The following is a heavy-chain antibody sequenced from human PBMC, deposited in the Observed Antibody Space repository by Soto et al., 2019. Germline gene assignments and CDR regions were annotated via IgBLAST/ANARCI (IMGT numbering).Heavy chain of an antibody. Sequence: GGSLRLSCAASGFTFSSYGMHWVRQAPGKGLEWVAVISYDGSSKYYADSVKGRFTISRDNSKNTLYLQMNSLRAEDTAVYYCAKLIGSGSPAEYFDYWGQGTLVTVSS. CDR3: AKLIGSGSPAEYFDY. J-gene: IGHJ4*02. CDR1: GFTFSSYG. CDR2: ISYDGSSK. D-gene: IGHD3-10*01. V-gene: IGHV3-30*18.